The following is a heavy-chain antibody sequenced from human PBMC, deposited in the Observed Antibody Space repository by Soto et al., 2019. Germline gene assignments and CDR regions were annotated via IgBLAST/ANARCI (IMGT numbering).Heavy chain of an antibody. Sequence: QVQLQESGPGLVKPSETLSLTCSVSGGSISNHYWRWIRQPPGKGLEWIGYIYYNANTNYNPSLKCRVTVSVETSRNQISLKLTTVTAADTAVYYCTRANWYSEYWGQGTLVTVSS. D-gene: IGHD7-27*01. CDR1: GGSISNHY. CDR2: IYYNANT. J-gene: IGHJ4*02. CDR3: TRANWYSEY. V-gene: IGHV4-59*11.